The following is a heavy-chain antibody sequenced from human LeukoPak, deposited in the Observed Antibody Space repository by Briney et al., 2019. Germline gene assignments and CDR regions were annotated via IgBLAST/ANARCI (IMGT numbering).Heavy chain of an antibody. Sequence: QPGGSLRLSCAASGFTFDDYAMHWVRQAPGKSLEWVSGISWNSGSIGYADSVKGRFTISRDNAKNSLYLQMNSLRAEDTALYYCAKARLTTVTTFYYYGMDVWGQGTTVTVSS. J-gene: IGHJ6*02. V-gene: IGHV3-9*01. CDR3: AKARLTTVTTFYYYGMDV. D-gene: IGHD4-17*01. CDR1: GFTFDDYA. CDR2: ISWNSGSI.